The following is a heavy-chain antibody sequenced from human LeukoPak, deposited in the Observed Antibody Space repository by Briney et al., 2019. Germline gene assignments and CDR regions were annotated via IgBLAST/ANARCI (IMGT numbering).Heavy chain of an antibody. Sequence: PSETLSLTCTVSGGSISSYYWSWIRQRPGKGLEWIGYIYYSGSTNCNPSLTSRVTISLDTSKNQFSLKLSSVTAADTAVYYCARGIGYYGSGSPDNYFDYWGQGTLVTVSS. CDR3: ARGIGYYGSGSPDNYFDY. CDR2: IYYSGST. J-gene: IGHJ4*02. D-gene: IGHD3-10*01. CDR1: GGSISSYY. V-gene: IGHV4-59*01.